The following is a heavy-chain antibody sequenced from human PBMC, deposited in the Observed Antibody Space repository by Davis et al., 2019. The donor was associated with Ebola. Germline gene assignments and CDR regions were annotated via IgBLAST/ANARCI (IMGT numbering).Heavy chain of an antibody. J-gene: IGHJ5*02. CDR3: AREGLGYYDFWSGYKGTTNWFDP. D-gene: IGHD3-3*01. CDR2: ISSSSSYI. V-gene: IGHV3-21*01. Sequence: PGGSLRLSCAASGFTFSSYWMNWVRQAPGKGLEWVSSISSSSSYIYYADSVKGRFTISRDNAKNSLYLQMNSLRAEDTAVYYCAREGLGYYDFWSGYKGTTNWFDPWGQGTLVTVSS. CDR1: GFTFSSYW.